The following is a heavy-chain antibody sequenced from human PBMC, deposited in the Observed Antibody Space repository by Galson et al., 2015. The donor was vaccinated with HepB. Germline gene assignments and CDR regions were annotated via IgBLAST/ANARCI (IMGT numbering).Heavy chain of an antibody. Sequence: SLRLSCAASGFTFSNYGMHWVRQAPGKGLEWVAVISYDGSNKYYADSVKGRFTISRDNSKNTLYLQMNSLRAEDTAVYYCAKVGGATTFDYWGQGTLVTVSS. V-gene: IGHV3-30*18. CDR2: ISYDGSNK. J-gene: IGHJ4*02. CDR1: GFTFSNYG. CDR3: AKVGGATTFDY. D-gene: IGHD1-26*01.